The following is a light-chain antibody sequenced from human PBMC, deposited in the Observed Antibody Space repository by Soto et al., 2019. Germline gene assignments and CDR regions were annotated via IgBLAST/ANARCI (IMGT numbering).Light chain of an antibody. V-gene: IGKV3-20*01. CDR1: QSVSSNY. Sequence: EIVLPQSTGTRSLSPGERAPRSGRASQSVSSNYLAWYQQKPGRAPRLXXYGASSRDTGIPDRFSGSGSGTDLTLTISRVETESSAVYYCQQYGSLLPITFGQGTRLEIK. J-gene: IGKJ5*01. CDR3: QQYGSLLPIT. CDR2: GAS.